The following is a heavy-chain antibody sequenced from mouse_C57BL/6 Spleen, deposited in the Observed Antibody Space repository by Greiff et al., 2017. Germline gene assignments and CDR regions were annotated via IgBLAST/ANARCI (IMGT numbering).Heavy chain of an antibody. CDR3: AGGYDDPWFAY. CDR1: GYTFTSYW. Sequence: QVQLQQPGAELVKPGASVKLSCKASGYTFTSYWMHWVKQRPGQGLEWIGMIHPNSGSTNYNEKFKSKATLTVDKSSSTAYMQLRSLTSEDSAVYYCAGGYDDPWFAYWGQGTLVTVSA. D-gene: IGHD2-2*01. J-gene: IGHJ3*01. CDR2: IHPNSGST. V-gene: IGHV1-64*01.